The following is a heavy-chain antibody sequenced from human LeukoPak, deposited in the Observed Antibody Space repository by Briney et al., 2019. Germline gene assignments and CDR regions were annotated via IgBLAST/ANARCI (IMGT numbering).Heavy chain of an antibody. J-gene: IGHJ4*02. Sequence: PWGSLRLSCAASGFTFSSYVMNWVTQAQGRGLEGFSQITNSGNSTHYAYSVKGPFTISRDNSKNTLFLQMNSLRAKDTDVYYCAAVVTLDYSGQGNPVPVSS. CDR2: ITNSGNST. V-gene: IGHV3-23*01. D-gene: IGHD3-22*01. CDR3: AAVVTLDY. CDR1: GFTFSSYV.